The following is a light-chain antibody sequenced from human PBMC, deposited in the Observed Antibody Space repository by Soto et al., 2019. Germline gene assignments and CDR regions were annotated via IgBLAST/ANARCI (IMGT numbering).Light chain of an antibody. V-gene: IGLV1-47*01. Sequence: QSVLTEPGSGVGIAGRRVNISCYGSTSNIANSFVYWYQHVPGTAPKILMYRNNQRPSGVPDRFSGSKSGTSAPLAVSGLRPEDEADYFCAAWDGNLPGWVFGGGTKVTVL. CDR3: AAWDGNLPGWV. CDR2: RNN. J-gene: IGLJ3*02. CDR1: TSNIANSF.